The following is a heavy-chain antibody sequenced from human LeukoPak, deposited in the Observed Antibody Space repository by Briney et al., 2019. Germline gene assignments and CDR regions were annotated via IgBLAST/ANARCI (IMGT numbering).Heavy chain of an antibody. J-gene: IGHJ3*01. CDR1: GASVSSHF. CDR3: AKGVSGTYYAFDV. Sequence: SKTLSLTCGVSGASVSSHFWSWIRQTPGMGLEWIGYISNRGSTGYNPSLRSRVTISVDAPKNEVSLNVRSVSAADTAVYYCAKGVSGTYYAFDVWGQGRTV. V-gene: IGHV4-59*02. CDR2: ISNRGST. D-gene: IGHD1-26*01.